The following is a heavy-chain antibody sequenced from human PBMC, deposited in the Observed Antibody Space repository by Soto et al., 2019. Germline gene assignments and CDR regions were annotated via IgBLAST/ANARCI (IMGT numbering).Heavy chain of an antibody. CDR3: ASPLRWLQFSHDAFDI. D-gene: IGHD5-12*01. V-gene: IGHV5-10-1*01. CDR1: GYSFTSYW. J-gene: IGHJ3*02. Sequence: PGESLKISCQGSGYSFTSYWISWVRQMPGKGLEWMGRIDPSDSYTNYSPSFQGHVTISADKSISTAYLQWSSLKASDTAMYYCASPLRWLQFSHDAFDIWGQGTMVTVSS. CDR2: IDPSDSYT.